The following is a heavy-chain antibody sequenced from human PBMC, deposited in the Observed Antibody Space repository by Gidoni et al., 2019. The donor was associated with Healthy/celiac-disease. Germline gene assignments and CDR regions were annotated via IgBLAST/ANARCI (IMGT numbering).Heavy chain of an antibody. CDR1: GRSIISGSYY. Sequence: VQLQQSGPGLVKPSQTLSLICTVPGRSIISGSYYWSWIRQPAGKGLEWIGRIYTSGSTNYNPSLKSRVTISVDTSKNQFSLKLSSVTAADTAVYYCARDGSSSYRDWFDPWGQGTLVTVSS. CDR2: IYTSGST. CDR3: ARDGSSSYRDWFDP. J-gene: IGHJ5*02. V-gene: IGHV4-61*02. D-gene: IGHD6-6*01.